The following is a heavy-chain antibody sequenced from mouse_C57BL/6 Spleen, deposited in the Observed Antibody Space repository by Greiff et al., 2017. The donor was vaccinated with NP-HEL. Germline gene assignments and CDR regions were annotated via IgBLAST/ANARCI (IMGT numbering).Heavy chain of an antibody. J-gene: IGHJ3*01. V-gene: IGHV1-15*01. CDR1: GYTFTDYE. CDR3: TRFPGGAY. Sequence: QVQLKESGAELVRPGASVTLSCKASGYTFTDYEMHWVKQTPVHGLEWIGAIDPETGGTAYNQKFKGKAILTADKSSSTAYMELRSLTSEDSAVYYCTRFPGGAYWGQGTLVTVSA. CDR2: IDPETGGT.